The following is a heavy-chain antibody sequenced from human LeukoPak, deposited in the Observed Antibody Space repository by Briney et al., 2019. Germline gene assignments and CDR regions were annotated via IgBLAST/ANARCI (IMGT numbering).Heavy chain of an antibody. J-gene: IGHJ4*02. V-gene: IGHV1-2*02. D-gene: IGHD5-24*01. CDR2: INPNSGGT. CDR3: ARVGSDGYQSGGYGY. Sequence: ASVKVSCKASGYTFTGYYMHWVRQAPGQGLEWMGWINPNSGGTNYAQKLQGRVTMTTDTSTSTAYMELRSLRSDDTAVYYCARVGSDGYQSGGYGYWGQGTLVTVSS. CDR1: GYTFTGYY.